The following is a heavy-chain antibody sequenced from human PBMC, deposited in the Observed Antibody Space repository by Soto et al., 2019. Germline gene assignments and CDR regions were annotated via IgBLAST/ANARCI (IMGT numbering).Heavy chain of an antibody. J-gene: IGHJ6*02. CDR2: ISTSGGRT. D-gene: IGHD4-4*01. V-gene: IGHV3-23*01. Sequence: EGQLLESGGGLVQPGGSLRLSCAASGFSFSNYAMSWVRQVPGKGLEWVSGISTSGGRTFYADSVKGRFTISRDNFENKLYLQMNSLRGEDTALYYCAKGQSTHSVWGQGTTVTVSS. CDR1: GFSFSNYA. CDR3: AKGQSTHSV.